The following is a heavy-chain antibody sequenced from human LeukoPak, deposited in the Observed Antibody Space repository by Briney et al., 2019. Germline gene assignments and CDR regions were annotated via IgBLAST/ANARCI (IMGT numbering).Heavy chain of an antibody. V-gene: IGHV1-69*06. J-gene: IGHJ4*02. CDR1: GGTFSSYA. CDR2: IIPIFGTA. CDR3: AGGGEDSKSDY. D-gene: IGHD2-21*01. Sequence: VASVKVSCKASGGTFSSYAISWVRQAPGQGLEWMGGIIPIFGTANYAQKFQGRVTTTADKSTSTAYMELSSLRSEDTAVYYCAGGGEDSKSDYWGQGTLVTVSS.